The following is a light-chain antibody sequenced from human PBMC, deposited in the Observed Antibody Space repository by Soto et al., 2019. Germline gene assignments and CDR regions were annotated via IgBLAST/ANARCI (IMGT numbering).Light chain of an antibody. CDR2: GVS. Sequence: APPMTQSPSSLSASVGDRVTITCRASQGIGNDLGWYQQRPGRAPKLLIYGVSVLQSGVPSRFSGSGSGTDFTLTISSLQPEDCATYYCLQDFTYPLTFGGGTKVEIK. CDR1: QGIGND. J-gene: IGKJ4*01. CDR3: LQDFTYPLT. V-gene: IGKV1-6*01.